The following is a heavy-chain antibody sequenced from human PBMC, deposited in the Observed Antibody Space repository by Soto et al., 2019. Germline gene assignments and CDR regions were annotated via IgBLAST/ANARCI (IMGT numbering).Heavy chain of an antibody. J-gene: IGHJ6*02. Sequence: GGSLRLSCAASGFAFSTYAMHWVRQAPGKGLEWVAVMSYDGSNKYYADSVKGRFTISRDNSKNTLYLQMNSLRAEDTAVYYCARDTARAMVRIYYGMDVWGQGTTVTVSS. CDR3: ARDTARAMVRIYYGMDV. CDR2: MSYDGSNK. V-gene: IGHV3-30*04. D-gene: IGHD3-10*01. CDR1: GFAFSTYA.